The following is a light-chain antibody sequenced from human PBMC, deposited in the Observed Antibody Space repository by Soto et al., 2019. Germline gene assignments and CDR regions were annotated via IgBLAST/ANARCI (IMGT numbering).Light chain of an antibody. J-gene: IGKJ4*01. CDR3: QQRTNWPGLT. Sequence: EIVLTQSPATLSLSPGERATLSCRASQGVSNYLAWYQQKPGQAPRLLIYDASNRATGIPARFSGSGSGTDFTLTISSLEPEYFAVYYCQQRTNWPGLTFGGGTKVEIK. CDR2: DAS. CDR1: QGVSNY. V-gene: IGKV3-11*01.